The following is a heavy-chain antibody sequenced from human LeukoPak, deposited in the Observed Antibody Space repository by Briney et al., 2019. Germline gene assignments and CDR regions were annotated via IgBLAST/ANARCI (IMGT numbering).Heavy chain of an antibody. D-gene: IGHD4-17*01. CDR1: GYPFSNYD. Sequence: ASVKVSCKTSGYPFSNYDINWVRQATGQGLEWMGWINPHSGKTGYAQKFQGRVTMTTDTAATTAYMELSSLRSEGTAVYYCARLSPHYGDYKVDPWGQGTLVTVSS. CDR3: ARLSPHYGDYKVDP. J-gene: IGHJ5*02. V-gene: IGHV1-8*01. CDR2: INPHSGKT.